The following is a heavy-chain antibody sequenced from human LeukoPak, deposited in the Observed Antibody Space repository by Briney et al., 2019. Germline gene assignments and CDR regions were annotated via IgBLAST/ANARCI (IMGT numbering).Heavy chain of an antibody. V-gene: IGHV3-23*01. CDR2: ISGSGGST. CDR1: GFTFSSYA. CDR3: AKGIDSRTLFDY. D-gene: IGHD6-13*01. Sequence: PGGSLRPSCAASGFTFSSYAMSWVRQAPGKGLEWVSAISGSGGSTYYADSVKGRFTISRDNSKNTLYLQMNSLRAEDTAVYYCAKGIDSRTLFDYWGQGTLVTVSS. J-gene: IGHJ4*02.